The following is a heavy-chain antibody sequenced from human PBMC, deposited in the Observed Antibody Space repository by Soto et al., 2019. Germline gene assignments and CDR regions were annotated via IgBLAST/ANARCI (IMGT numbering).Heavy chain of an antibody. CDR1: GDSISRGVYS. CDR2: IYDSGIA. D-gene: IGHD6-6*01. CDR3: ARGSSSYYDYCIDV. Sequence: QLQLQESGSGLVRPSQTLSLTCAVSGDSISRGVYSWTWIRQPPGKALEWLGIIYDSGIASYNPSLKSRVTISVDTSKNQFSLRLTAVTAADTAVYFCARGSSSYYDYCIDVWSQGTTVIVSS. V-gene: IGHV4-30-2*01. J-gene: IGHJ6*02.